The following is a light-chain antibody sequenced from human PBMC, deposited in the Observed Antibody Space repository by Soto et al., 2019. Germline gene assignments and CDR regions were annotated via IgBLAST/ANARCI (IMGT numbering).Light chain of an antibody. CDR3: SSYTTSNTRQIV. CDR2: DVS. CDR1: SSDVGGYNY. J-gene: IGLJ1*01. Sequence: SALTPPASVYESPGHSITIYFNSPSSDVGGYNYVSWYQHHPGKAPKLMIYDVSNRPSGVSNRFSGSKSGNTASLTISGLQPEDEADYYCSSYTTSNTRQIVFGTGTKVTVL. V-gene: IGLV2-14*03.